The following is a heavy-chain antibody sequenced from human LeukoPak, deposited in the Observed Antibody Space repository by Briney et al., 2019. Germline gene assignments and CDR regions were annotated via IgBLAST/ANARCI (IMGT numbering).Heavy chain of an antibody. V-gene: IGHV1-24*01. Sequence: ASVKVSCKVSGYTLTELSMHWVRQAPGKGLEWMGGFDPGDGETIYAQKFQGRVTMTEDTSTDTAYMELSSLRSEDTAVYYCATVFQYCSSTSCSRGYSYGYWFDPWGQGTLVTVSS. D-gene: IGHD2-2*01. CDR2: FDPGDGET. CDR1: GYTLTELS. J-gene: IGHJ5*02. CDR3: ATVFQYCSSTSCSRGYSYGYWFDP.